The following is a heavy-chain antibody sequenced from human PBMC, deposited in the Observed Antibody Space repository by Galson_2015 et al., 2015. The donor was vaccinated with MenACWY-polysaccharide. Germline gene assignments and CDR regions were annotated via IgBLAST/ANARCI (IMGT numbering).Heavy chain of an antibody. CDR2: ISWNSGSI. D-gene: IGHD3-3*01. CDR3: AKGLSITISRLDY. CDR1: GFTFDDYA. V-gene: IGHV3-9*01. J-gene: IGHJ4*02. Sequence: SLRLSCAASGFTFDDYAMHWVRQAPGKGLEWVSGISWNSGSIGYADSVKGRFTISRDNAKNSLYLQMNSLRAEDTALYYCAKGLSITISRLDYWGQGTLVTVSS.